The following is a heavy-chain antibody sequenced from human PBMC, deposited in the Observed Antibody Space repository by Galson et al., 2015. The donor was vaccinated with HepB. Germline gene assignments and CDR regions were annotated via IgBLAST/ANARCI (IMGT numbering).Heavy chain of an antibody. Sequence: SVKVSCKASGYTFTSYDINWVRQAHGQGLEWMGIINPSGGSTSYAQKFQGRVTMTRDTSTSTVYMELSSLRSEDTAVYYCARGTRDSSGYYYFDYWGQGTLFTVSS. J-gene: IGHJ4*02. D-gene: IGHD3-22*01. CDR3: ARGTRDSSGYYYFDY. CDR2: INPSGGST. V-gene: IGHV1-46*01. CDR1: GYTFTSYD.